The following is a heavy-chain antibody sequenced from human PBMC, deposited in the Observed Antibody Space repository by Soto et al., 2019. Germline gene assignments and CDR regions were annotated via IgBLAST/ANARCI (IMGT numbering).Heavy chain of an antibody. CDR1: GYDFSSYG. J-gene: IGHJ4*02. V-gene: IGHV1-18*04. CDR3: VRDPQRNDY. D-gene: IGHD2-2*01. CDR2: ISASNGNR. Sequence: QVQLVQSGAEVKKPGASVKVSCKASGYDFSSYGISWVRQAPGQGLEWMGWISASNGNRDYAQQFQGRVTMTSDTSRTTAYMELRRLRSDDTGVYYCVRDPQRNDYWGQGTLVNVSS.